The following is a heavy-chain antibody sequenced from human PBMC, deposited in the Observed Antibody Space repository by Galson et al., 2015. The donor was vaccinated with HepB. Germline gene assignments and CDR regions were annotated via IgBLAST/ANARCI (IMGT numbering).Heavy chain of an antibody. CDR2: ISSTGTTI. V-gene: IGHV3-48*02. Sequence: SLRLSCAASGFIFSTYTFNWVRRAPGKDLEWISYISSTGTTIYYADSVTGRFTISRDNAENSLSLQMSSLRDEDMDGYYCVRVGIDTTILRGYWYFDLWGRGTLVTVSS. CDR1: GFIFSTYT. D-gene: IGHD5-18*01. J-gene: IGHJ2*01. CDR3: VRVGIDTTILRGYWYFDL.